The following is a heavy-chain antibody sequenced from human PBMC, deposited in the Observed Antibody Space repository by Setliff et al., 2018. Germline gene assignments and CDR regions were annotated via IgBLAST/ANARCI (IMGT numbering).Heavy chain of an antibody. J-gene: IGHJ3*01. Sequence: LSLTCIVSGVSVSNVNYYWGWIHQPPGKGLEWIGSIYYSGNTYYNPSFKSRVTISIEKSKNQFSLKLTSVTAADTALYYCARVGYFDFWRGYGVGAFDLWGHGTMVTVS. CDR2: IYYSGNT. CDR3: ARVGYFDFWRGYGVGAFDL. V-gene: IGHV4-39*01. CDR1: GVSVSNVNYY. D-gene: IGHD3-3*01.